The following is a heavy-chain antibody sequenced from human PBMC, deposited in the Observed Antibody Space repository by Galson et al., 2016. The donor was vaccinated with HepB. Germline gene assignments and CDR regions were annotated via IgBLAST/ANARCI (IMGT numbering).Heavy chain of an antibody. J-gene: IGHJ4*02. CDR1: GFTFSFYA. Sequence: SLRLSCAASGFTFSFYAMHWVRQAPGKGLESVSAISGNGGNTYYADSVKGKFTISRDNSKNTLYLQMSSLRTEDTAVYYCVKGGGYSSGWYKGAFDYWGQGTLVTVSS. CDR2: ISGNGGNT. CDR3: VKGGGYSSGWYKGAFDY. V-gene: IGHV3-64D*06. D-gene: IGHD6-19*01.